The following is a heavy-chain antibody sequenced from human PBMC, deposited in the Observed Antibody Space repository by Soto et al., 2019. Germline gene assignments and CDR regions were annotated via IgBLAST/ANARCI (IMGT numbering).Heavy chain of an antibody. CDR1: GGTFTSYG. CDR2: IIPLYGTV. CDR3: ARVRVIRGVIPSHFGL. Sequence: QAHLAQSGAEVKKPGSSVTVSCKASGGTFTSYGISWVRQAPGQGLDWMGVIIPLYGTVNYAQKFQGRVSITADKATSTAYMDLKSLRSDDTAVYYCARVRVIRGVIPSHFGLWGQGTQVTVSS. J-gene: IGHJ4*02. V-gene: IGHV1-69*06. D-gene: IGHD3-10*01.